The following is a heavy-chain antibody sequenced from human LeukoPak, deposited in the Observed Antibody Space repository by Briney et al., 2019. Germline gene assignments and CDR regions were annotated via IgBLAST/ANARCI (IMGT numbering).Heavy chain of an antibody. CDR2: IYTSGST. CDR3: ARDPRYDSSGWYNWFDP. V-gene: IGHV4-4*07. Sequence: SETLSLTCTVSGGSISSYYWSWIRQPAGKGLEWIGRIYTSGSTNYNPSLKSRVTMSVDTSKNQFSPKLSSVTAADTAVYYCARDPRYDSSGWYNWFDPWGQGTLVTVSS. CDR1: GGSISSYY. D-gene: IGHD6-19*01. J-gene: IGHJ5*02.